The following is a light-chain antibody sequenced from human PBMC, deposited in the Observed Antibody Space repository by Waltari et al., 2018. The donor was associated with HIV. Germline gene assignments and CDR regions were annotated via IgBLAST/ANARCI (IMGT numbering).Light chain of an antibody. V-gene: IGLV6-57*01. J-gene: IGLJ2*01. Sequence: NFMLTQPHSVSESPGKTVTISCTRSSGSIASNYVPWYQQRPGSSPTTVIYEDNQRPSGVPDRFSDSIDSSSNSASLTISGLKTEDEADYYCQSYDSSNHVVFGGGTKLTVL. CDR3: QSYDSSNHVV. CDR2: EDN. CDR1: SGSIASNY.